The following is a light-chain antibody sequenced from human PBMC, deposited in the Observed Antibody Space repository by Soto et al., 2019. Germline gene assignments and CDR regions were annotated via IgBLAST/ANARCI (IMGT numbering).Light chain of an antibody. V-gene: IGKV2-28*01. CDR2: LGS. Sequence: EIVVTQSPATLSLSPGERATLSCRASPSVTNYLAWYLQKPGQSPQLLIYLGSNRASGVPDRFSGSGSGTDFTLKISRVEAEDVGVYYCMQALQTPPTFGGGTKVEIK. CDR3: MQALQTPPT. CDR1: PSVTNY. J-gene: IGKJ4*01.